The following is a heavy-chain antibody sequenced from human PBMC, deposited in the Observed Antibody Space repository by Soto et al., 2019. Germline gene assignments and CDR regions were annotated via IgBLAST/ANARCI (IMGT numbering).Heavy chain of an antibody. D-gene: IGHD2-21*01. CDR1: GFMFNNSA. CDR3: ARAKAVVIAALDI. CDR2: VSDNGGSRGGT. Sequence: EVELLESGGGLVQPGGSLRLSCKASGFMFNNSAMTWVRQARGQGLQWVASVSDNGGSRGGTYYADSVKGRFTISRDNSKNTLYLQLDSLPGADTAVYYCARAKAVVIAALDIWGQGTMVTVSS. J-gene: IGHJ3*02. V-gene: IGHV3-23*01.